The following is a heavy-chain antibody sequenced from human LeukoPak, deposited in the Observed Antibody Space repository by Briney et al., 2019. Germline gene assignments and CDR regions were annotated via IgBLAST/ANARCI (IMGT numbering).Heavy chain of an antibody. CDR1: GGSFSGYY. Sequence: PSETLSLTCAVYGGSFSGYYWSWIRQPPGKGLEWIGEINHSGSTNYNPSLKSRVTISVDTSKNQFSLKLSSVTAADTAVYYCARAPIFIAAAPDYWGQGTLVTVSS. V-gene: IGHV4-34*01. CDR3: ARAPIFIAAAPDY. CDR2: INHSGST. D-gene: IGHD6-13*01. J-gene: IGHJ4*02.